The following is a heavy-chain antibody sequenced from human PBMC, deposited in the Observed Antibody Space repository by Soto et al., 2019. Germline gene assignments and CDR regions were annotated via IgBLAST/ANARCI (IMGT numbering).Heavy chain of an antibody. Sequence: GSLRLSCSNPGFTFSPYAMNGVRQAPGKGLEWVSALSGSGGTTYYADSVRGRFTISRDNSKNTLFLQMSSLRAEDTALYYCAKQRAGYGSGSDTFYFDFWGQGTLVTVSS. J-gene: IGHJ4*02. CDR2: LSGSGGTT. CDR1: GFTFSPYA. D-gene: IGHD3-10*01. CDR3: AKQRAGYGSGSDTFYFDF. V-gene: IGHV3-23*01.